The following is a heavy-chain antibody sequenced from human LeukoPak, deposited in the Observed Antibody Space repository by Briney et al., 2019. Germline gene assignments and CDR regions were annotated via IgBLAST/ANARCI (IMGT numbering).Heavy chain of an antibody. CDR3: ARAKQQTGEVRVGFDY. CDR2: ISSSSSYI. V-gene: IGHV3-21*01. Sequence: GGSLRLSCAASEFSVGSNYMTWVRQAPGKGLEWVSSISSSSSYIYYADSVKGRFTISRDNAKNSLYLQMNSLRAEDTAVYYCARAKQQTGEVRVGFDYWGQGTLVTVSS. J-gene: IGHJ4*02. D-gene: IGHD6-13*01. CDR1: EFSVGSNY.